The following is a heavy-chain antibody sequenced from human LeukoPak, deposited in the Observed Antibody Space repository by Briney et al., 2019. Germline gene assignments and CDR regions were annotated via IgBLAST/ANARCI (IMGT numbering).Heavy chain of an antibody. D-gene: IGHD4-17*01. J-gene: IGHJ4*02. CDR1: GYTFTGYY. Sequence: ASVKVSCKASGYTFTGYYMHWVRQAPGQGLEWMGRINPNSGGTNYAQKFQGWVTMTRDTSISTAYMELSRLRSDDTAVYYCAKAQISSPYYGDGYFDYWGQGTLVTVSS. CDR2: INPNSGGT. V-gene: IGHV1-2*04. CDR3: AKAQISSPYYGDGYFDY.